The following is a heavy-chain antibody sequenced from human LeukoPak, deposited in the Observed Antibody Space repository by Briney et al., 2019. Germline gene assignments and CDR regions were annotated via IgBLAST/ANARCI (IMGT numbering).Heavy chain of an antibody. J-gene: IGHJ5*02. CDR2: IYTSGST. CDR3: ARGAQGSGHWFDP. V-gene: IGHV4-61*02. Sequence: SETLSLTCTVSGGSISSGNYYWSWIRQPAGKGLEWIGRIYTSGSTNYNPSLKSRVTISVDTSKNQFSLKLSSATAADTAVYYCARGAQGSGHWFDPWGQGTLVTVSS. D-gene: IGHD3-10*01. CDR1: GGSISSGNYY.